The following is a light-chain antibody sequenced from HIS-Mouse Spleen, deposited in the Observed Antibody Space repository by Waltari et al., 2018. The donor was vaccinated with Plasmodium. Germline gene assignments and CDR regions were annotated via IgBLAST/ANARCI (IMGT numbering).Light chain of an antibody. CDR3: QQYNNWSFT. Sequence: EIVMTQSPATLSVSPGERATLSCRASQSVSSNLAWYQHKPGQAPRLLIYGASTRATCIPARFSGRGSGTEFTLNISSLQSEDFAVYYCQQYNNWSFTFGPGTKVDIK. V-gene: IGKV3-15*01. CDR2: GAS. CDR1: QSVSSN. J-gene: IGKJ3*01.